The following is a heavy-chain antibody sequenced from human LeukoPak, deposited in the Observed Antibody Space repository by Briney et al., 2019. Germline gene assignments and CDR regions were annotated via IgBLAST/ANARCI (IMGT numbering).Heavy chain of an antibody. D-gene: IGHD5-12*01. J-gene: IGHJ6*02. Sequence: PGRSLRLSCAASGFTFDDYAMHWVRQAPGKGLEWVSGISWNSGSIGYADSVKGRFTISRHNAKNSLYLQMNSLRAEDTALYYCAKEIVAASDYYYYYGMDVWGQGTTVTVSS. CDR1: GFTFDDYA. V-gene: IGHV3-9*01. CDR2: ISWNSGSI. CDR3: AKEIVAASDYYYYYGMDV.